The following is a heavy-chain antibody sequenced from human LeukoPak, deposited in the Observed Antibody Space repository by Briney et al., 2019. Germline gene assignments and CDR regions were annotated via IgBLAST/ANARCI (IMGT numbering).Heavy chain of an antibody. CDR3: ATSPPLHYSGSYETLDY. CDR1: GFTFSTYT. CDR2: ISYDGGKK. Sequence: GGSLRLSCAASGFTFSTYTVHWVRQAPGKGLEWVTFISYDGGKKYNADSVKGRFTISRDNSKNTLYLQMDNLRTEDTAVYYCATSPPLHYSGSYETLDYWGQGTLVTVSS. V-gene: IGHV3-30-3*01. J-gene: IGHJ4*02. D-gene: IGHD1-26*01.